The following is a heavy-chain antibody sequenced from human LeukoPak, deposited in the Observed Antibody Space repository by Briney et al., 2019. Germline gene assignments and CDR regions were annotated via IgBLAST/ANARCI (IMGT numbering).Heavy chain of an antibody. CDR3: AAELYSGTYGRCCSFAF. CDR1: GYTFTSYY. CDR2: INPSGGST. J-gene: IGHJ4*02. V-gene: IGHV1-46*01. Sequence: ASVKVSCKASGYTFTSYYMHWVRQAPGQGLEWMGIINPSGGSTSYAQKFQGRVTMTRDMSTSTVYMELSSLRSDDTAVYYCAAELYSGTYGRCCSFAFWGQGTQVTVSS. D-gene: IGHD1-26*01.